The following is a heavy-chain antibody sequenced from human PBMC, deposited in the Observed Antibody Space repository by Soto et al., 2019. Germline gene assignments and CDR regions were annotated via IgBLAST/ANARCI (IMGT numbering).Heavy chain of an antibody. J-gene: IGHJ3*01. Sequence: QVQLVQSGADVKKPGSSGKSSGRTSGGSFGGSAISGVRQAPAQGLEWMGEIIPVFDKANYAQNFQGRLTITADELTGTVFMELSSLRSEDTAVYFCARLRRDWGDAFDLWGLGTFVTVSS. V-gene: IGHV1-69*01. CDR1: GGSFGGSA. CDR3: ARLRRDWGDAFDL. D-gene: IGHD3-16*01. CDR2: IIPVFDKA.